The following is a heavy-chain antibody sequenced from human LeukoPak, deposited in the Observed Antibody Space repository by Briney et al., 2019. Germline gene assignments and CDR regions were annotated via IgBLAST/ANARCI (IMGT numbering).Heavy chain of an antibody. CDR3: ARESDSSGYYDY. V-gene: IGHV3-11*06. CDR2: ISSSSTYT. Sequence: GGSLRLSCAASGFSFSNFYMSWIRQAPGKGLEWVSYISSSSTYTNSADSVRGRFTISRDNAKNSLYLQMNSLRVDDTAVYYCARESDSSGYYDYWGQGTLVTVSS. D-gene: IGHD3-22*01. J-gene: IGHJ4*02. CDR1: GFSFSNFY.